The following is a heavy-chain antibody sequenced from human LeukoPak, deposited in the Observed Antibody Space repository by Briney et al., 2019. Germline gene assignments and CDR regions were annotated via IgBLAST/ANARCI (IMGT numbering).Heavy chain of an antibody. Sequence: GSLRLSCAASGFTFSSYAMSWIRQPPGKGLEWIGSIYYTGSTFYNPSLKSRVTISIDTSKNQFSLKLTSVTAADTAVYYCARLKHDYGDYWGQGTLVTVSS. D-gene: IGHD4-17*01. CDR2: IYYTGST. V-gene: IGHV4-39*01. CDR3: ARLKHDYGDY. J-gene: IGHJ4*02. CDR1: GFTFSSYA.